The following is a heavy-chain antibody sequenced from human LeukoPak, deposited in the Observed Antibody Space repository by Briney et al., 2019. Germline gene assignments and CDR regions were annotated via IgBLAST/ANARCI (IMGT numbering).Heavy chain of an antibody. J-gene: IGHJ5*02. CDR2: IKPRDSDT. Sequence: GESLKISCQASGYDFPLYWIAWVRQMPGKGLEWMGIIKPRDSDTRYSPSFQGQVTISADKSISTAYLQWSSLKASDTAMYYCARHWSVSSPVRGPTYWFDPWGQGTLVTVSS. D-gene: IGHD3-10*01. V-gene: IGHV5-51*01. CDR1: GYDFPLYW. CDR3: ARHWSVSSPVRGPTYWFDP.